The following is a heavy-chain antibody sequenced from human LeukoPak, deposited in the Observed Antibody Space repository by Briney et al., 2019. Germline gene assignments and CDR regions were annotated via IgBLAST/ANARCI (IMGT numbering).Heavy chain of an antibody. CDR1: GFSLHTPGMR. CDR2: IDWDDDK. D-gene: IGHD3-22*01. J-gene: IGHJ4*02. Sequence: ESGPALVKPTQTLTLTCTFSGFSLHTPGMRMGWIRQPPGKALEWHARIDWDDDKFYSTSLKPRLTISKDSSRNQVVLTMTNMDPVDTATYYCARIAPSHHYDSSAPLDYWGQGTLVTVSS. V-gene: IGHV2-70*04. CDR3: ARIAPSHHYDSSAPLDY.